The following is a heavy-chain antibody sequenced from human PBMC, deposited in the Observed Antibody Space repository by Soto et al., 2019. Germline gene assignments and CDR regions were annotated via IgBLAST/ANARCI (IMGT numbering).Heavy chain of an antibody. CDR3: AHRLKSSWYN. J-gene: IGHJ4*02. CDR2: IYWDDDK. V-gene: IGHV2-5*02. D-gene: IGHD6-19*01. Sequence: GPTPVKPTQTPTLTCPLSGFSPRTRGVGVGWIRQPPEKALEWLALIYWDDDKRYSPSLKSRLTITKDTSKNQVVLTMTNMDPVDTATYYCAHRLKSSWYNWGQGTLVTVSS. CDR1: GFSPRTRGVG.